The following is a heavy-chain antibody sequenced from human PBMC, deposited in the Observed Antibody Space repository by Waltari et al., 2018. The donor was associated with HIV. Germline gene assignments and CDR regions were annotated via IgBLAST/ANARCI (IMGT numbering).Heavy chain of an antibody. D-gene: IGHD2-21*02. Sequence: EVQLVESGGGLIQPGGSLRLSCTASGFSVSGNYMSWVRQLPGKGLEWVSVIYSGGSTYYADSVKGRFTISRDNSKNTLYLQMNSLRAEDTAVYYCARGFGCGGDCYYFDYWGQGTLVTVSS. V-gene: IGHV3-53*01. CDR3: ARGFGCGGDCYYFDY. CDR1: GFSVSGNY. CDR2: IYSGGST. J-gene: IGHJ4*02.